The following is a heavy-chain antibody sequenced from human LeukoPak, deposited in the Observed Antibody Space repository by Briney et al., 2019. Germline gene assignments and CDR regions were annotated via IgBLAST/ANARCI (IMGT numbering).Heavy chain of an antibody. J-gene: IGHJ4*02. V-gene: IGHV5-51*01. CDR3: ARGRGATVVTNFDY. D-gene: IGHD4-23*01. CDR1: GYTFTAFW. Sequence: GESLKISCKGSGYTFTAFWIGWVRQMPGKGLEWMGIIYPGDSETRYSPSFQGQVTISADKSITTAYLQWSSLRASDTAMYYCARGRGATVVTNFDYWGQGTLVTVSS. CDR2: IYPGDSET.